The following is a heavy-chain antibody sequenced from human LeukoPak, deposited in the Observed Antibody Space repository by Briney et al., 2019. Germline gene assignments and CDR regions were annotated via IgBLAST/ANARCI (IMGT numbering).Heavy chain of an antibody. V-gene: IGHV1-2*02. J-gene: IGHJ4*02. CDR2: INPNSGGT. CDR1: GYTFTGYY. D-gene: IGHD6-19*01. Sequence: ASVKVSCKASGYTFTGYYMHWVRQAPGQGLEWMGWINPNSGGTNYAQKFQGRVTMTRDTSISTAYMELSRLRSDDTAVYYCARSRRAVAGTPFDYWGQGTLVTVSS. CDR3: ARSRRAVAGTPFDY.